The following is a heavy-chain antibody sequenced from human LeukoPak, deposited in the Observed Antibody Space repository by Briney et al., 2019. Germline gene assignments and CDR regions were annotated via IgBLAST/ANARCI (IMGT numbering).Heavy chain of an antibody. CDR2: MNPNSGNT. CDR3: ARGLNYYGSGSYPN. CDR1: GYTFTSYG. Sequence: GASVKVSCKASGYTFTSYGINWVRQATGQGLEWMGWMNPNSGNTGYAQKFQGRVTMTRNTSISTAYMELSSLRSEDTAVYYCARGLNYYGSGSYPNWGQGTLVTVSS. V-gene: IGHV1-8*01. J-gene: IGHJ4*02. D-gene: IGHD3-10*01.